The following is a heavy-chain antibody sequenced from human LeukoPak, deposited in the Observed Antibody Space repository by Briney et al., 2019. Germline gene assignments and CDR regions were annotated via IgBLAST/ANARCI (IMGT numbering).Heavy chain of an antibody. CDR1: GFSFSSYA. D-gene: IGHD6-19*01. J-gene: IGHJ4*02. CDR3: AKRSGYTTGWFFDF. Sequence: GGSLKLSCAASGFSFSSYAMSWVRQAPGKGLEWVSSISGSGDNTYYAESVKGRFTISRDNSKNTLFPQMNSLRAEDTAVFYCAKRSGYTTGWFFDFWGQGTLVTVSS. V-gene: IGHV3-23*01. CDR2: ISGSGDNT.